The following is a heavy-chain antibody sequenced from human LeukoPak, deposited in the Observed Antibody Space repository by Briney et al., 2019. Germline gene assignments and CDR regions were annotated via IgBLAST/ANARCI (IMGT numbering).Heavy chain of an antibody. Sequence: AASVKVSCKASGYTFTGYYMHWVRQAPGQGLEWMGWINPNSGGTNYAQKFQGRVTITRDTSISTAYMELSRLRSDDTAVYYCARMDARRDYGSGETDAFDIWGQGTMVTVSS. D-gene: IGHD3-10*01. J-gene: IGHJ3*02. V-gene: IGHV1-2*02. CDR3: ARMDARRDYGSGETDAFDI. CDR2: INPNSGGT. CDR1: GYTFTGYY.